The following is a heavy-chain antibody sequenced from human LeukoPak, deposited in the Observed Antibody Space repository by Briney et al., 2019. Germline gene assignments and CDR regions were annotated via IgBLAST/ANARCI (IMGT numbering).Heavy chain of an antibody. D-gene: IGHD6-13*01. Sequence: GGSLRLSCAASGFTFSSYAMSWVRQAPGKGLEWVSAISGSGGSTYYADSVKGRFTISRDNSENTLYLQMNSLRAEDTAVYYCAKDRHSSSWYSFFDYWGQGTLVTVSS. CDR1: GFTFSSYA. J-gene: IGHJ4*02. V-gene: IGHV3-23*01. CDR2: ISGSGGST. CDR3: AKDRHSSSWYSFFDY.